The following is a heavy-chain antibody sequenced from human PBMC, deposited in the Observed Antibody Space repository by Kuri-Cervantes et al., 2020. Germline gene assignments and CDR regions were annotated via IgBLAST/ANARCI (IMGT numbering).Heavy chain of an antibody. CDR3: AKGVRYNWYYVRVSWYFDL. CDR2: ISGSGGST. J-gene: IGHJ2*01. CDR1: GFTFSSYA. D-gene: IGHD1-7*01. Sequence: GGSLRLSCAASGFTFSSYAMSWVRQAPGKGLEWVSAISGSGGSTYYAYSVKGRFTFSRDNSKNTLYLQMNSLRAEDTAVYYCAKGVRYNWYYVRVSWYFDLWGRGTLVTVSS. V-gene: IGHV3-23*01.